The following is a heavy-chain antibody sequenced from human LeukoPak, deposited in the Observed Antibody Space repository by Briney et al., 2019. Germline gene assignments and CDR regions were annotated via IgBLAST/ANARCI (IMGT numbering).Heavy chain of an antibody. Sequence: ASVKVSCKASGGTFSSYAISWVRQAPGQGLEWMGWISAYNGNTNYAQKLQGRVTMTTDTSTSTAYMELRSLRSDDTAVYYCASFAIAVAGTSWFDPWGQGTLVTVSS. V-gene: IGHV1-18*01. D-gene: IGHD6-19*01. CDR3: ASFAIAVAGTSWFDP. J-gene: IGHJ5*02. CDR2: ISAYNGNT. CDR1: GGTFSSYA.